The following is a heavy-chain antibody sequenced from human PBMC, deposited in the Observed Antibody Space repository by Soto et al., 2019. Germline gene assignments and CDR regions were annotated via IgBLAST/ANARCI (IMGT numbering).Heavy chain of an antibody. Sequence: SVKVSCKASGGTFSSYAISWVRQAPGQGLEWMGGIIPIFGTANYAQKFQGRVTITADNSTSTAYMELSSLRSEDTAVYYCARGFYGGNSDYYGMDVWGQGTTVTVSS. CDR3: ARGFYGGNSDYYGMDV. V-gene: IGHV1-69*06. CDR1: GGTFSSYA. J-gene: IGHJ6*02. D-gene: IGHD4-17*01. CDR2: IIPIFGTA.